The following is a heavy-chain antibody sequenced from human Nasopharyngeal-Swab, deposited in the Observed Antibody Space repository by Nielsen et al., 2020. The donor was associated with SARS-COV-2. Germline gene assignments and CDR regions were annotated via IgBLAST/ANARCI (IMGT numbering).Heavy chain of an antibody. J-gene: IGHJ4*02. CDR1: GFTLAYV. CDR2: DGSSQ. V-gene: IGHV3-30*14. CDR3: ASSGLRLFTWLLPHDY. Sequence: GESLKISCPAPGFTLAYVMHWVRQAPGQGREGVGVDGSSQQYADSVRGRFTLSRDSSGNIVYLQMNNLRPDDTAVYYCASSGLRLFTWLLPHDYWGQGTLVTVSS. D-gene: IGHD3-3*01.